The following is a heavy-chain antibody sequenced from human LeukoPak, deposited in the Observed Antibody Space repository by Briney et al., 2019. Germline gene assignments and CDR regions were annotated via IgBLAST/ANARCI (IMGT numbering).Heavy chain of an antibody. D-gene: IGHD3-22*01. CDR1: GFTFSSYA. J-gene: IGHJ4*02. CDR3: ANIAIYYDSRRDH. CDR2: ISGNGGTT. V-gene: IGHV3-23*01. Sequence: GGSLRLSCAAAGFTFSSYAMSWVRQAPGKGLEWVSGISGNGGTTYYADSVKGRFTISRDNSKNTLYLHMDSLRAEDTAVYYCANIAIYYDSRRDHWGQRTLVIVSS.